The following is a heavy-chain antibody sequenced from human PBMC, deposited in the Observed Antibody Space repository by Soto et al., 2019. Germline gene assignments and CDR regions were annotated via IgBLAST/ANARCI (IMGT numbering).Heavy chain of an antibody. Sequence: SETLSLTCTVSGGSISSYYWSWIRQPPGKGLEWIGYIYYSGSTNYNPSLKSRVTISVDTSKNQFSLKLSSVTAADTAVYYCARGNSAAHDYWGQGTLVTVSS. CDR3: ARGNSAAHDY. CDR2: IYYSGST. V-gene: IGHV4-59*08. J-gene: IGHJ4*02. CDR1: GGSISSYY. D-gene: IGHD3-10*01.